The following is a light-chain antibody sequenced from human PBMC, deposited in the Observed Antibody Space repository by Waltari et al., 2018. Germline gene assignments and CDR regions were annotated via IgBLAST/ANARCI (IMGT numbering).Light chain of an antibody. CDR2: DAS. CDR1: QSVSSY. CDR3: QQRSNWPLT. V-gene: IGKV3-11*01. Sequence: EIVLTQSPAPLSLSPAERATLSCRASQSVSSYLAWYQQKPGQVPRLLIYDASNRATGIPARFSGSGSGTDFTFTISSLEPEDFAVYYCQQRSNWPLTFGGGTKVEIK. J-gene: IGKJ4*01.